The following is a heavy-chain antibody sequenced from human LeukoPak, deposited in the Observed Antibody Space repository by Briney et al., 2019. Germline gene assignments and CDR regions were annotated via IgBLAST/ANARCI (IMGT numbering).Heavy chain of an antibody. CDR2: ISSSGVKT. J-gene: IGHJ2*01. CDR1: GFTFSSYE. V-gene: IGHV3-23*01. CDR3: AKVTNPNTRYCGL. D-gene: IGHD1-1*01. Sequence: PGGSLRLSCAASGFTFSSYEMNWVRKAPGKGLEWVSAISSSGVKTYFADSLKGRFTISRDNSKNTLYLQMNSLRAEDTAVYYCAKVTNPNTRYCGLCGRGTLVTLSS.